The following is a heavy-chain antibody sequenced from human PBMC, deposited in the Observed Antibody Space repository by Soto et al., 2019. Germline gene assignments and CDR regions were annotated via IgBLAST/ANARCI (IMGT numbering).Heavy chain of an antibody. J-gene: IGHJ4*02. Sequence: SETLSLTCSVSGVSISSYFWSWIRQPPGRGLEWIGYTYHRGSTNYSPSLKSRVAISLDTSENQFSLKVNSVTAADTAVYYCARIGGYHGPLDYWGQGTPVTVSS. V-gene: IGHV4-59*01. CDR3: ARIGGYHGPLDY. CDR2: TYHRGST. D-gene: IGHD3-16*02. CDR1: GVSISSYF.